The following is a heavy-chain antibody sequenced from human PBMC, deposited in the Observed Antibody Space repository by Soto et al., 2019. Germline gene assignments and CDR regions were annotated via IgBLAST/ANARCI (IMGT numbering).Heavy chain of an antibody. D-gene: IGHD1-1*01. CDR2: ISSSSSTI. CDR3: ARKGVYNWNDEVGHYFHYYYMDV. CDR1: RFSFSSYS. Sequence: GGSLRLSCAASRFSFSSYSMIWVRQAPGKGLEWVSYISSSSSTIYYADSVKGRFTISRDNAKNSLYLQMNSLRAEDTAVYYCARKGVYNWNDEVGHYFHYYYMDVWGKGTTVTVSS. V-gene: IGHV3-48*01. J-gene: IGHJ6*03.